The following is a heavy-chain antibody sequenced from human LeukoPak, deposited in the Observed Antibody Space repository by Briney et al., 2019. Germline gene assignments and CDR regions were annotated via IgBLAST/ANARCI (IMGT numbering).Heavy chain of an antibody. Sequence: SETLSLTCSVSGGSISSSGYYWGWIRQPPGKGLEWIGSIYFSGITYYNPSLKSRVAISVDKSENHISLKLTSVTAADTAVYYCAREGGPYRPLDYSGQGALVTVAS. J-gene: IGHJ4*02. CDR1: GGSISSSGYY. V-gene: IGHV4-39*07. CDR2: IYFSGIT. CDR3: AREGGPYRPLDY.